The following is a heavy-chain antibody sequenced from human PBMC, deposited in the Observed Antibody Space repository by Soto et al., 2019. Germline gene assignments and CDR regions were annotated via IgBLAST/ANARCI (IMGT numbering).Heavy chain of an antibody. Sequence: QVQLVQSGAEVKKPGASVKVSCKASGYTFTSYGISWVRQAPGQGLEWMGWISAYNGNTNYAQKLQGRVTMTTDTSTGTPYMELRSLRSDDTAVYYCAREVESSSHYNWFDPWGQGTLVTVSS. D-gene: IGHD6-13*01. J-gene: IGHJ5*02. CDR1: GYTFTSYG. V-gene: IGHV1-18*04. CDR3: AREVESSSHYNWFDP. CDR2: ISAYNGNT.